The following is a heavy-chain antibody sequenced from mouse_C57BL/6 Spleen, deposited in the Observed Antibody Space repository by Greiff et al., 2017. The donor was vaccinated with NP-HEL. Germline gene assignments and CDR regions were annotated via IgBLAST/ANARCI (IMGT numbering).Heavy chain of an antibody. CDR1: GYTFTSYW. D-gene: IGHD2-4*01. V-gene: IGHV1-50*01. Sequence: VQLQQPGAELVKPGASVKLSCKASGYTFTSYWMQWVKQRPGQGLEWIGEIDPSDSYTNYNQKFKGKATLTVDTSSSTAYMQLSSLTSEDSAVYYCARCDDYDVGYWGQGTTLTVSS. CDR2: IDPSDSYT. J-gene: IGHJ2*01. CDR3: ARCDDYDVGY.